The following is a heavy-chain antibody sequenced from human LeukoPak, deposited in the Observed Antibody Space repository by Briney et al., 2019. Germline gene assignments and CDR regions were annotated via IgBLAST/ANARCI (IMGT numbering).Heavy chain of an antibody. J-gene: IGHJ4*02. CDR3: ASSHDSSGND. CDR2: IKYDGSLK. Sequence: QPGGSLRLSCVASGFSFSSYWMAWVRQAPGKGLEWVANIKYDGSLKFYVDSVKGRFTISRDNAKNSLYLEMNSLRADDTAVYFCASSHDSSGNDWGQGTMVTLSS. D-gene: IGHD3-22*01. V-gene: IGHV3-7*01. CDR1: GFSFSSYW.